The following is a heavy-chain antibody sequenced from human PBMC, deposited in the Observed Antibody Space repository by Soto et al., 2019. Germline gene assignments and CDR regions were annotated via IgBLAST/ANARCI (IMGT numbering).Heavy chain of an antibody. Sequence: EVQLVESGGGLVQPGGSLRLSCAASGFTVSSNYMSWVRQAPGKGLEWVSVIYSGGSTYYADSVKGRFTISRDNSKNTLYLQMTGLRAEDTAVYYCARWYRQLVEGGNWFDPWGQGTLVPVSS. CDR3: ARWYRQLVEGGNWFDP. D-gene: IGHD6-13*01. J-gene: IGHJ5*02. CDR2: IYSGGST. V-gene: IGHV3-66*01. CDR1: GFTVSSNY.